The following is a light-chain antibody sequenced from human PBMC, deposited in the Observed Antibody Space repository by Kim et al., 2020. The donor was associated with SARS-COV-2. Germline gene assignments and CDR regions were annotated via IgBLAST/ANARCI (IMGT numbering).Light chain of an antibody. Sequence: LSPGERATLSCKVSQGVTTYFAWYQHKPGQPPSLLIYDASIRATGIPARFSGSGSGTDFTLTISSLEPDDFAVYHCQQRTRWPLTFGGGTKVDIK. CDR3: QQRTRWPLT. V-gene: IGKV3-11*01. CDR2: DAS. CDR1: QGVTTY. J-gene: IGKJ4*01.